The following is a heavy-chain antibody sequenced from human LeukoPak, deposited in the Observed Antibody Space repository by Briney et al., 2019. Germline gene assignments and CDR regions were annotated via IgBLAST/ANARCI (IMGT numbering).Heavy chain of an antibody. D-gene: IGHD1-26*01. Sequence: PSETLSLTCAVYGGSFSGYYWSWIRQPPGKGLEWIGEINHSGSTNYNPSLKSRLAISVDTSKNQFSLKLSSVNAADTAVYYCARSLVGAAFLGYWGQGTLVTVSS. V-gene: IGHV4-34*01. CDR3: ARSLVGAAFLGY. J-gene: IGHJ4*02. CDR1: GGSFSGYY. CDR2: INHSGST.